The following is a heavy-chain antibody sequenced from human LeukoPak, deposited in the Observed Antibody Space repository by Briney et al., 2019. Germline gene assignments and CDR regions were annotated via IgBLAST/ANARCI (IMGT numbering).Heavy chain of an antibody. CDR1: GFTFSSYA. D-gene: IGHD2-15*01. Sequence: PGGSLRLSCAASGFTFSSYAMSWVRQAPGKGLEWVSAISGSGGSTYYADSVKGRFTISRDNSKNTLYLQMNSLRAEDTAVYYCAKDLRKPFRYCSGCSCPTGYGMGVWGQGTTVTVSS. CDR3: AKDLRKPFRYCSGCSCPTGYGMGV. V-gene: IGHV3-23*01. J-gene: IGHJ6*02. CDR2: ISGSGGST.